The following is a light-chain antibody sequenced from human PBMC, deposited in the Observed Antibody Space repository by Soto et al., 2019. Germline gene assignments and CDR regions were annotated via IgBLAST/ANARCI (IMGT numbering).Light chain of an antibody. V-gene: IGKV3-20*01. J-gene: IGKJ3*01. CDR1: QSVSGSC. CDR2: GAS. Sequence: IVLTQSPGTLSLSPGERATLSCRARQSVSGSCLAWYQQKPGQAPRLLTYGASSRATGIPDRFSGSGSGTDFTLTISRLEPEDFAVYYCQQYGSSPFTFGPGTKVDIK. CDR3: QQYGSSPFT.